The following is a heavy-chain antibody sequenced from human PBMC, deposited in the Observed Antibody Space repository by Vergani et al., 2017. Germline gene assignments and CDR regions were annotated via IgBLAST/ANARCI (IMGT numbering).Heavy chain of an antibody. CDR2: ISFDGTQT. V-gene: IGHV3-30*03. D-gene: IGHD2-2*01. Sequence: QVQLVESGGGVVQPGKSLRLSCATSGLPFSSHGMHWVRQAPGKGLEWVAVISFDGTQTYYADSVKGRFTISRDNAKNSLYLQINSLRAEDTAVYYCARVQSPRVVVVQANPHYYYMDVWGKGTTVTVSS. J-gene: IGHJ6*03. CDR1: GLPFSSHG. CDR3: ARVQSPRVVVVQANPHYYYMDV.